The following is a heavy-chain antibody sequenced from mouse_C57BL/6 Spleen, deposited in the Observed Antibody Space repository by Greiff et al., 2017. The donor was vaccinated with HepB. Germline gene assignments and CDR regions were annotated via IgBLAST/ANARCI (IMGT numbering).Heavy chain of an antibody. CDR3: ARGYYGSRYYFDY. CDR2: IDPSDSET. V-gene: IGHV1-52*01. J-gene: IGHJ2*01. CDR1: GYTFTSYW. Sequence: QVQLQQSGAELVRPGSSVKLSCKASGYTFTSYWMHWVKQRPIQGLEWIGNIDPSDSETHYNQKFKDKATLTVDKSSSTAYMQLSSLTSEDSAVYYCARGYYGSRYYFDYWGQGTTLTVSS. D-gene: IGHD1-1*01.